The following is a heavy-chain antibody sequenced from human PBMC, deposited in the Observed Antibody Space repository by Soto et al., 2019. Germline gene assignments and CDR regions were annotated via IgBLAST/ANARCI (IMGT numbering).Heavy chain of an antibody. CDR3: ARHVRGATWAYFDF. CDR1: GGSISSGGYS. D-gene: IGHD1-26*01. Sequence: PSETLSLTCAVSGGSISSGGYSWSWIRQPPGKGLEWIGYIYHSGSTYYNPSLKSRVTISVDTSKNQFSLNLSSVTAADTAVYYCARHVRGATWAYFDFWGQGPLVTVSS. V-gene: IGHV4-30-2*01. CDR2: IYHSGST. J-gene: IGHJ4*02.